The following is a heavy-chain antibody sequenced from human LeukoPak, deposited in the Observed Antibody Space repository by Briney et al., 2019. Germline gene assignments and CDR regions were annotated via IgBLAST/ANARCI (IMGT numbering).Heavy chain of an antibody. V-gene: IGHV3-21*01. CDR1: GFTFSSYS. CDR3: ASSDSSGYYYPYYFDY. CDR2: ISSSSSYI. J-gene: IGHJ4*02. D-gene: IGHD3-22*01. Sequence: TGGSLRLSCAASGFTFSSYSMNWVRQAPGKGLEWVSSISSSSSYIYYADSVKGRFTISRDNAKNSLYLQMNSLRAEDTAVYYCASSDSSGYYYPYYFDYWGQGTLVTVSS.